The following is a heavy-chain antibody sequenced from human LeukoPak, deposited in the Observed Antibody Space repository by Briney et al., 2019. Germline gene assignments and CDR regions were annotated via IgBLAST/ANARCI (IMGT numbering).Heavy chain of an antibody. J-gene: IGHJ5*02. CDR3: ARGREHPSRRHRSDP. V-gene: IGHV4-34*01. CDR1: GGSFSGYY. CDR2: INHSGST. Sequence: SETLSLTCAVYGGSFSGYYWSWIRQPPGKGLEWIGEINHSGSTNYNPSLKSRVTISVDTSKNQFSLKLSSVTAADTAVYYCARGREHPSRRHRSDPWGQGTLVTVSS. D-gene: IGHD2-2*01.